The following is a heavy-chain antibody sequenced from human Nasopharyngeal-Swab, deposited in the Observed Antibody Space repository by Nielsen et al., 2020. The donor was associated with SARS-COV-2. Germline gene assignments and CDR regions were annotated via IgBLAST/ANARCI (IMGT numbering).Heavy chain of an antibody. CDR3: ARGFIRFLVDY. CDR1: GFSFSSYW. Sequence: GESLKISCAASGFSFSSYWMTWVRQAPGKGLEWVANLNKDGSETYYVDSVKGRFTISRDNAKNSLYLQMNSLRAEDTAVYYCARGFIRFLVDYWGQGTLVTVSS. CDR2: LNKDGSET. V-gene: IGHV3-7*01. D-gene: IGHD3-3*01. J-gene: IGHJ4*02.